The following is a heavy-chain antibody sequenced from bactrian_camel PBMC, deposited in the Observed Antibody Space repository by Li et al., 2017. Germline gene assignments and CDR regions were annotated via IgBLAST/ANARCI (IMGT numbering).Heavy chain of an antibody. CDR1: GYTYSSYC. D-gene: IGHD1*01. CDR2: INVDGST. J-gene: IGHJ4*01. V-gene: IGHV3S1*01. Sequence: HVQLVESGGGSVQPGGSLRLSCAVTGYTYSSYCIGWFRQAPGQGTDRVAQINVDGSTTYADSVKDRFAISKDSAKNTLYLEMSNLKPEDTGKYYCAADFLQYCSTSRLGYWGQGTQVTVS. CDR3: AADFLQYCSTSRLGY.